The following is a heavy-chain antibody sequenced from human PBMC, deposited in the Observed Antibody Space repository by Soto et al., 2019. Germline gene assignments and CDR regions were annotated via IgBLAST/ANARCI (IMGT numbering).Heavy chain of an antibody. Sequence: EVQLLESGGDLVQPGGSLRLACAASGFTFRGDAMSWVRQAPGKGLEWVSSISGSGEMTHYAESVKGRFTISRDNSKNTLYMQMESLRAEDTALYYCARSEMTYNWNDWGQGTLVTVSS. V-gene: IGHV3-23*01. D-gene: IGHD1-1*01. CDR3: ARSEMTYNWND. CDR1: GFTFRGDA. J-gene: IGHJ4*02. CDR2: ISGSGEMT.